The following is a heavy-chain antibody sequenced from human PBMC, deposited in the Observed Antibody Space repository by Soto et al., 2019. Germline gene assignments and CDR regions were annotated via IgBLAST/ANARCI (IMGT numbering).Heavy chain of an antibody. CDR3: ARDADYGGSRGGMDV. J-gene: IGHJ6*02. V-gene: IGHV4-31*03. D-gene: IGHD4-17*01. CDR2: IYYSGST. Sequence: QVRLEESGPGLVKPSETLSLICSVSGGSVNNADYFWSWIRHHPENVLEWIGYIYYSGSTRYNPSFKTRATLSIDTSKKQFSLRLNSVTVADTAVYFCARDADYGGSRGGMDVWGRGTTVTVSS. CDR1: GGSVNNADYF.